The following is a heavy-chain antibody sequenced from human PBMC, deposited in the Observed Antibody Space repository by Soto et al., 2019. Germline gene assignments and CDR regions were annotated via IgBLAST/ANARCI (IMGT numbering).Heavy chain of an antibody. CDR1: GFSFSSYA. D-gene: IGHD2-21*01. CDR2: ISPQGGST. Sequence: GGSLRLSCSASGFSFSSYAMHWVRQTPGKGLEYVSAISPQGGSTYYADSVKGRFTISRDDSKNTVYLQMSSLRPDDTAVYYCVNMMIARGAFDFWGQGTLVTVSS. V-gene: IGHV3-64D*06. J-gene: IGHJ4*02. CDR3: VNMMIARGAFDF.